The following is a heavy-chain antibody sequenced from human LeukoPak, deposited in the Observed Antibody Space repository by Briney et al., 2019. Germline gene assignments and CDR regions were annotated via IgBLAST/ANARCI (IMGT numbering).Heavy chain of an antibody. CDR2: IYYSGST. CDR3: ARYQYDYVWGSYHNLHIDY. Sequence: SETLSLTCTVSGGSISSGDYYWSWIRQPPGKGLEWIGYIYYSGSTYYNPSLKSRVTISVDTSKNQFSLKLSSVTAADTAVYYCARYQYDYVWGSYHNLHIDYWGQGTLVTVSS. CDR1: GGSISSGDYY. D-gene: IGHD3-16*02. V-gene: IGHV4-30-4*08. J-gene: IGHJ4*02.